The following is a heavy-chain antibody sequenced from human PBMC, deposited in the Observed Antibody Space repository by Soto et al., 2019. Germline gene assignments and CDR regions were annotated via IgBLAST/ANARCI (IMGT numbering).Heavy chain of an antibody. CDR2: IYDSGNT. J-gene: IGHJ4*02. CDR1: GGSLSDCAYY. D-gene: IGHD3-10*01. V-gene: IGHV4-30-4*01. CDR3: ARGQYGEKVDT. Sequence: QVQLQESPPGLVNPSQTLSLTCTVSGGSLSDCAYYRSWIRQPPGKSLEWIGHIYDSGNTNNNPSLKSRLTISVETSKNQLSLNLNSVTAADTAVYFCARGQYGEKVDTWGKGTLVPVSS.